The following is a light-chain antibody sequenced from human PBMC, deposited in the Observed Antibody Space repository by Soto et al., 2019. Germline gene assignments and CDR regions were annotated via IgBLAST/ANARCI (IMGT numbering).Light chain of an antibody. J-gene: IGLJ1*01. CDR2: DVS. Sequence: QSVLTQPASVSGSPGQSIIISCTGSSSDVGAYNYVSWYQQHPGKAPKLLIYDVSDRPSGVSNRFSGSKSGNTASLTISGLQVEDEADYYCNSYTSGASYVFGTGTKLTVL. CDR1: SSDVGAYNY. CDR3: NSYTSGASYV. V-gene: IGLV2-14*03.